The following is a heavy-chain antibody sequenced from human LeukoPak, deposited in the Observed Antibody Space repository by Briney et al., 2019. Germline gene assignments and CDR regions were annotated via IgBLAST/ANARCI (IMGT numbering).Heavy chain of an antibody. CDR3: AKLGTTSVTTGY. V-gene: IGHV3-23*01. J-gene: IGHJ4*02. CDR1: GFTFSSYG. Sequence: GGSLRLSCAASGFTFSSYGMSWVRQAPGKGLEWVSAISGSGGSTYYADSVKGRVTISRDNSKNTLYLQVNSLRGEDTAVYYCAKLGTTSVTTGYWGQGTLVTVSS. D-gene: IGHD4-17*01. CDR2: ISGSGGST.